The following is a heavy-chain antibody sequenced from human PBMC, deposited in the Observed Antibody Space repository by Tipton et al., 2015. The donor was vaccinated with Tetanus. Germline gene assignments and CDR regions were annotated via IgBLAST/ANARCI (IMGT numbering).Heavy chain of an antibody. Sequence: TLSLTCTVSGGSISSGGYYWSWIRQHPGKGLEWIGYIYYSGSTYYNPSLKSRLTISEDRSKNQISLRLRSVTAADTAVYYCARVKGTYNHYGLDVWGQGTTVTVAS. CDR3: ARVKGTYNHYGLDV. J-gene: IGHJ6*02. CDR2: IYYSGST. V-gene: IGHV4-31*03. CDR1: GGSISSGGYY. D-gene: IGHD3-10*01.